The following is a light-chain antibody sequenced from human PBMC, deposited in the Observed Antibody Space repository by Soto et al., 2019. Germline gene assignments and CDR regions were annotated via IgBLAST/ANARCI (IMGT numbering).Light chain of an antibody. Sequence: QSALTQPASVSGSPGQSITISCTGTGSDVGGDNYVSWYQHHPGKAPKLMIYDVSNRPSGVSDRFSGSKSGNTASLTISGLQAEDEADYYCSSYTSSTTLYVFGTGTKLTVL. CDR2: DVS. V-gene: IGLV2-14*01. CDR3: SSYTSSTTLYV. J-gene: IGLJ1*01. CDR1: GSDVGGDNY.